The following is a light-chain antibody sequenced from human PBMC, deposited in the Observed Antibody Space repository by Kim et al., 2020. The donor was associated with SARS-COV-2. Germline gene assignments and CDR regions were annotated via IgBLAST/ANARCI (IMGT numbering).Light chain of an antibody. CDR1: QSVSSRF. J-gene: IGKJ1*01. V-gene: IGKV3-20*01. CDR3: QQYEYDSSQWT. Sequence: GERATLSCRASQSVSSRFLAWYQQKPGQAPRPLIYGTSSRATVIPDKFSGSGSGTDFTLTISRLEPEDSAVYYCQQYEYDSSQWTFGQGTKVDIK. CDR2: GTS.